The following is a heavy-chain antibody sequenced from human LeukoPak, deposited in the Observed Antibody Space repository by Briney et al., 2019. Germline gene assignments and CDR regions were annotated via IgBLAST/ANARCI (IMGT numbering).Heavy chain of an antibody. D-gene: IGHD3-22*01. CDR1: GFTFSSYA. CDR2: ISSNGGST. Sequence: GGSLRLSCAASGFTFSSYAMHWVRQAPGKGLEYVSAISSNGGSTYYANSVKGRFTISRDNSKNTLYLQMGSLRAEDMAVYYCARRGTYYDSSAQNYYYYYMDVWGKGTTVTISS. J-gene: IGHJ6*03. CDR3: ARRGTYYDSSAQNYYYYYMDV. V-gene: IGHV3-64*01.